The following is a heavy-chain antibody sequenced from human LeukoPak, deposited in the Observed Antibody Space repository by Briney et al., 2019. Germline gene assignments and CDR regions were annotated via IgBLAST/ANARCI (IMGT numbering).Heavy chain of an antibody. V-gene: IGHV4-59*11. CDR3: ASYRRDSSGWYVVGY. J-gene: IGHJ4*02. CDR2: IYYSGST. CDR1: GDSINSLDL. D-gene: IGHD6-19*01. Sequence: SETLSLTCTVSGDSINSLDLWSWIRQPPGKGLEWIGYIYYSGSTNYNPSLKSRVTISVDTSKNQFSLKLSSVTAADTAVYYCASYRRDSSGWYVVGYWGQGTLVTVSS.